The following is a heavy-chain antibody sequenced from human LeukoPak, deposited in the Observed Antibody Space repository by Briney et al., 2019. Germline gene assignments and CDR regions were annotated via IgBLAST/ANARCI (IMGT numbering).Heavy chain of an antibody. V-gene: IGHV1-2*04. CDR2: INPNSGGT. Sequence: AASVKVSCKASGYTFTGYYMHWVRQAPGQGLEWMGWINPNSGGTNYAQKFQGWVTMTRDTSISTAYMELSRLRSDDTAVYYCARGSAVAGTYYYYYGMDVWGQGTTVTVSS. J-gene: IGHJ6*02. CDR1: GYTFTGYY. D-gene: IGHD6-19*01. CDR3: ARGSAVAGTYYYYYGMDV.